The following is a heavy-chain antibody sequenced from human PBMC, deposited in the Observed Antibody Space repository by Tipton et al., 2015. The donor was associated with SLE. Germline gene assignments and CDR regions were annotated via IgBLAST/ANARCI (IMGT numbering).Heavy chain of an antibody. CDR1: GFTVGSDY. Sequence: SLRLSCAASGFTVGSDYMSWVRQAPGKGLEWVALVWFDGSHKYYADSVKGRFTISRDNSKNTPYLQMNSLRAEDTAVYYCARGYASGSFSPSYFDYWGQGTLVTVSS. D-gene: IGHD3-16*01. J-gene: IGHJ4*02. V-gene: IGHV3-33*08. CDR3: ARGYASGSFSPSYFDY. CDR2: VWFDGSHK.